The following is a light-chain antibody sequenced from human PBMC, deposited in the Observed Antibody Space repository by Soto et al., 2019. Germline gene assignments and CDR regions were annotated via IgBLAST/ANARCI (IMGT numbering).Light chain of an antibody. CDR2: DVT. J-gene: IGLJ2*01. Sequence: QSVLTQPASVSASLGQSITISCTGSSNDIGGYNSISWYQQHPGQAPKVLNYDVTDRPSGISSRFSGSKSCNTASLTISGLQADDEAHYYCSSYSSTSTVLFGGGTKLTVL. CDR1: SNDIGGYNS. V-gene: IGLV2-14*01. CDR3: SSYSSTSTVL.